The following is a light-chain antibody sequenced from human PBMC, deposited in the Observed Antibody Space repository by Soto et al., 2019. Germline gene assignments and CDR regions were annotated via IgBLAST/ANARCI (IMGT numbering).Light chain of an antibody. CDR2: EVT. V-gene: IGLV2-8*01. CDR1: SSDVVGYKY. CDR3: SSYGGTNNVV. Sequence: QSVLTQPPSASGSPGQSVTISCTGTSSDVVGYKYVSWYQHHPGKAPKVVIYEVTKRPSGVPDRFSGSQSGNTASLTVSGLQDEDEADYYCSSYGGTNNVVFGGGTKLTVL. J-gene: IGLJ2*01.